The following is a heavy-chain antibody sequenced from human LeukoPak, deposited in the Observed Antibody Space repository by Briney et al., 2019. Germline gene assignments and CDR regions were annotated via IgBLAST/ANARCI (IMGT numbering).Heavy chain of an antibody. Sequence: GGSLRLSCAGSGFTFDDYAMHWVRQAPGKGLEWVSRINWNSGSKGYADSVKGRFTISRDNAKKSLYLQMNSLRAEDTALYYCAKELAVAGSFDYWGQGTLVTVSS. V-gene: IGHV3-9*01. D-gene: IGHD6-19*01. J-gene: IGHJ4*02. CDR3: AKELAVAGSFDY. CDR2: INWNSGSK. CDR1: GFTFDDYA.